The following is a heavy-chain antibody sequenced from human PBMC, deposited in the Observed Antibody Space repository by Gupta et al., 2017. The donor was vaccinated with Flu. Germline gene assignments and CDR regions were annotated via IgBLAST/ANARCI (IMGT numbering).Heavy chain of an antibody. V-gene: IGHV4-34*01. CDR2: ITPRAYT. CDR3: VRSLGMSGSALGY. J-gene: IGHJ4*02. D-gene: IGHD3-16*01. Sequence: QAPGKGLGWLCEITPRAYTNYNPSLKSRVTICVDTSKNQVSLTLTSVTAANTAMYYCVRSLGMSGSALGYWGQGTQVTVSS.